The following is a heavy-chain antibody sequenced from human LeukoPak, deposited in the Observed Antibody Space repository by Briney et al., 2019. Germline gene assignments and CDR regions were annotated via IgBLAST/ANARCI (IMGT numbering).Heavy chain of an antibody. CDR2: IYYSGST. Sequence: LRLSCAASGFTVSSDYMSWIRQPPGKGLEWIGSIYYSGSTYYNPSLKSRVTISVDTSKNQFSLKLSSVTAADTAVYYCARQGIQLWLNWFDPWGQGTLVTVSS. CDR1: GFTVSSDY. D-gene: IGHD5-18*01. CDR3: ARQGIQLWLNWFDP. J-gene: IGHJ5*02. V-gene: IGHV4-39*01.